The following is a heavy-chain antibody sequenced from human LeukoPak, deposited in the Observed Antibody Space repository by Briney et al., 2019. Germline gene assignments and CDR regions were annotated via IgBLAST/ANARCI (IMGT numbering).Heavy chain of an antibody. V-gene: IGHV4-39*07. CDR3: ARGHGSWYKGYYDY. D-gene: IGHD6-13*01. J-gene: IGHJ4*02. Sequence: SETLSLTCTVSGGSISSSNYYWSWIRQPPGKGLEWIGEINHSGSTNYNPSLKSRVTISVDTSKNQFSLKLSSVTAADTAVYYCARGHGSWYKGYYDYWGQGTLVTVSS. CDR1: GGSISSSNYY. CDR2: INHSGST.